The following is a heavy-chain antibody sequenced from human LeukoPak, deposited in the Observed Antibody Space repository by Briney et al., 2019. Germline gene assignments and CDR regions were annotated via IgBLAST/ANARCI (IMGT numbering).Heavy chain of an antibody. CDR3: AKDIGPYGSFFDY. J-gene: IGHJ4*02. Sequence: GRSPRLSCAASGFTLDGYAMHWVRQAPGKGLEWVSAITWNSYNINYADSVKGRFTISRDNAKNSLYLQMNSLRTEDTALYYCAKDIGPYGSFFDYWGQGTLVTVSS. CDR2: ITWNSYNI. D-gene: IGHD3-10*01. CDR1: GFTLDGYA. V-gene: IGHV3-9*01.